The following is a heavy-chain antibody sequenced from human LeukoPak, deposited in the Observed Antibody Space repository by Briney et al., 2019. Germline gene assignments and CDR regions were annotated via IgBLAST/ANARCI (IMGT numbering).Heavy chain of an antibody. CDR3: AKDPLPFCSSTSCYAIEYFQH. J-gene: IGHJ1*01. Sequence: PGGSLRLSCAASGFTFSSDGMHWVRQAPGKGLEWVAVISYDGSNKYYADSVKGRFTISRDNSKNTLYLQMNSLRAEDTAVYYCAKDPLPFCSSTSCYAIEYFQHWGQGTLVTVSS. CDR2: ISYDGSNK. CDR1: GFTFSSDG. V-gene: IGHV3-30*18. D-gene: IGHD2-2*01.